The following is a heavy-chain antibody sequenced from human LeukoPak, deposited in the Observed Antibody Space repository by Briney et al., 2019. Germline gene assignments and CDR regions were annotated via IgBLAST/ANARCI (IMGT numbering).Heavy chain of an antibody. D-gene: IGHD5/OR15-5a*01. V-gene: IGHV1-2*02. CDR2: INSNSGVT. CDR3: ARDPGSNFFDY. Sequence: ASVKVSCKASGYIFTSYYIHWVRQAPGQGLEWMGWINSNSGVTNYAQTFQGRVTMTSDMSISTAYMELRRLKSDDTAVYYCARDPGSNFFDYWGQGTQITVSS. CDR1: GYIFTSYY. J-gene: IGHJ4*02.